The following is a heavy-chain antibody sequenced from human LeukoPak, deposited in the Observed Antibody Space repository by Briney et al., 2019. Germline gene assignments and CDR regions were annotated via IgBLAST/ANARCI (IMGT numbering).Heavy chain of an antibody. D-gene: IGHD5-24*01. J-gene: IGHJ4*02. CDR3: ARDGDGYNYGSFDY. Sequence: SETLSLTCTVSGYSISSGYYWGWIRQPPGKGLEWIGSIYHSGSTYYNPSLKSRVTISVDTSKNQFSLKLSSVTAADTAVYYCARDGDGYNYGSFDYWGQGTPVTVSS. V-gene: IGHV4-38-2*02. CDR1: GYSISSGYY. CDR2: IYHSGST.